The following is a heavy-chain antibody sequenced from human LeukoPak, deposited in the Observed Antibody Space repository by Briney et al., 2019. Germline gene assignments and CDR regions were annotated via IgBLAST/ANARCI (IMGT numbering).Heavy chain of an antibody. CDR1: GASINNYY. CDR3: ARLGGGYSYGYYLDY. CDR2: IYYSGTT. J-gene: IGHJ4*02. V-gene: IGHV4-59*08. Sequence: SETLSLTCTVSGASINNYYWSWIRQPPGKGLEYIGFIYYSGTTNYNPSLKSRVTISVDTSKNQFSLKLSSVTAADTAVFYCARLGGGYSYGYYLDYWGQGTLVTVSS. D-gene: IGHD5-18*01.